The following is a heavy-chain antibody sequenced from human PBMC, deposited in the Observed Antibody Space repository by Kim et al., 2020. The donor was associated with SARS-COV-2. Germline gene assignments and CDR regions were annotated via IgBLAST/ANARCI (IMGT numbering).Heavy chain of an antibody. V-gene: IGHV1-69*01. Sequence: YAQKFQGRVTITADESTSTAYMELSSLRSEDTAVYYCARAAAGTGLFDYWGQGTLVTVSS. CDR3: ARAAAGTGLFDY. D-gene: IGHD6-13*01. J-gene: IGHJ4*02.